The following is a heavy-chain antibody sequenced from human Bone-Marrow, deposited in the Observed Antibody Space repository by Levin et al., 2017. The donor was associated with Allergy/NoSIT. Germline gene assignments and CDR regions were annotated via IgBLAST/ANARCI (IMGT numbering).Heavy chain of an antibody. CDR2: IWYDGSNK. D-gene: IGHD3-9*01. CDR3: ARDREGDYDMGYGMDV. Sequence: GGSLRLSCAASGFTFSSYGMHWVRQAPGKGLEWVAVIWYDGSNKYYADSVKGRFTISRDNSKNTLYLQMNSLRAEDTAVYYCARDREGDYDMGYGMDVWGQGTTVTVSS. CDR1: GFTFSSYG. V-gene: IGHV3-33*01. J-gene: IGHJ6*02.